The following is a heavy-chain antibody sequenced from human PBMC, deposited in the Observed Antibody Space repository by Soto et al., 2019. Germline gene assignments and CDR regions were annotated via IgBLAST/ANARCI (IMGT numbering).Heavy chain of an antibody. D-gene: IGHD3-3*01. CDR1: GFTFRSYA. CDR2: ISGGGSDT. J-gene: IGHJ5*02. V-gene: IGHV3-23*01. Sequence: EVHLLESGGGLVQPGGSLRLSCLASGFTFRSYAMSWVRQAPGKGLEWVSGISGGGSDTYYSDSVRGRFTISRDNSKNTLYLQMNSLRVEDSAVYFCAKDDSLEWFFPLDAWGQGTLVTVSS. CDR3: AKDDSLEWFFPLDA.